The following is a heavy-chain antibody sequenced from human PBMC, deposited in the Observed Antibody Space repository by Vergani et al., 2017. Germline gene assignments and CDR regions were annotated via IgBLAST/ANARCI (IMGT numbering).Heavy chain of an antibody. CDR1: GYTFTSYD. V-gene: IGHV1-8*01. J-gene: IGHJ4*02. Sequence: QVQLVQSGAEVKKPGASVKVSCKASGYTFTSYDINWVRQATGQGLEWMGWMNPNSGNTGYAQKFQGRVTMTRNTSISTAYMELSSLRSEDTALYYCARAQKNYYDSSGYYYFDYWGQGTLVTVSS. CDR3: ARAQKNYYDSSGYYYFDY. D-gene: IGHD3-22*01. CDR2: MNPNSGNT.